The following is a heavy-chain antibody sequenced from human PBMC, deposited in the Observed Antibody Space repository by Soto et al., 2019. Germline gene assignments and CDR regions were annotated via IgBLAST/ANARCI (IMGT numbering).Heavy chain of an antibody. J-gene: IGHJ4*02. D-gene: IGHD2-21*02. CDR3: AKDRRKWGDSPFEK. CDR1: GFTFSKFG. V-gene: IGHV3-30*18. CDR2: ISNDGSDE. Sequence: QVQLVESGGGVVQPGRSLRLSCAASGFTFSKFGMHWLRQAPGRGLEWVAGISNDGSDEYYVDSVKGRFNISRDNSKITLSLQMNSLRFEVTAVYFCAKDRRKWGDSPFEKWGQGTLVTVSS.